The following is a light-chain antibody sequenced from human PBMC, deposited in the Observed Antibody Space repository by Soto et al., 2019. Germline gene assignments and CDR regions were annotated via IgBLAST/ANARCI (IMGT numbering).Light chain of an antibody. Sequence: DIQMTQSPSSVSASVGDRVTITCRASQSISNWLAWYQQKPGKAPKPLIYVASGLQSGVPSRFSGSGSGTDFTLIISSLQPEDFATYYCQQASSYPLTFGGGTKVEIK. CDR3: QQASSYPLT. J-gene: IGKJ4*01. CDR2: VAS. V-gene: IGKV1-12*01. CDR1: QSISNW.